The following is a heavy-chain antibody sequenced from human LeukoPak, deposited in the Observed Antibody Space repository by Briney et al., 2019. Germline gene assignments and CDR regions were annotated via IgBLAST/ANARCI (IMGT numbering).Heavy chain of an antibody. CDR3: ARGVTMVRGVIRNFDY. J-gene: IGHJ4*02. V-gene: IGHV1-18*01. D-gene: IGHD3-10*01. Sequence: GASVKVSCKASGYTFTSYGISWVRQAPGQGLEWMGWISAYNGNTNYAQKLQGRVAMTTDTSTSTAYMELRSLRSDDTAVYYCARGVTMVRGVIRNFDYWGQGTLVTVSS. CDR2: ISAYNGNT. CDR1: GYTFTSYG.